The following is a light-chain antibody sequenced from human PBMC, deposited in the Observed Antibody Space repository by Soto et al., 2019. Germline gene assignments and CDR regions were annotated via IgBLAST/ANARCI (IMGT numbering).Light chain of an antibody. Sequence: DIQMTQSPSTLSASVGDTVTITCRASQSFSNWLAWYQQKPGKAPKFLIYKASTLESGVPSRFXXXXXXXXXXXXXXIXXPDDFATYYCQQYNSYSWTFGQGNKVEIK. CDR1: QSFSNW. CDR2: KAS. V-gene: IGKV1-5*03. CDR3: QQYNSYSWT. J-gene: IGKJ1*01.